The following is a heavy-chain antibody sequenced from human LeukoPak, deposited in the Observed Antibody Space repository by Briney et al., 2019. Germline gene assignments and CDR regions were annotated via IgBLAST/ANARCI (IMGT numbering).Heavy chain of an antibody. CDR1: GGSISSSTYY. CDR2: IYYSGST. CDR3: ARDRGDGYNSPY. V-gene: IGHV4-39*07. D-gene: IGHD5-24*01. J-gene: IGHJ4*02. Sequence: NPSETLSLTCTVSGGSISSSTYYWGWIRQPPGKGLEWIGSIYYSGSTYYNPSLESRVTISVDRSKNQFSLKLSSVTAADTAVYYCARDRGDGYNSPYWGQGTLVAVSP.